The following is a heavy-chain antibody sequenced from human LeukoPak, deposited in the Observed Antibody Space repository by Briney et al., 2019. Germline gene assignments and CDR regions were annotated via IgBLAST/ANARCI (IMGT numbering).Heavy chain of an antibody. J-gene: IGHJ5*02. CDR1: GFTFSTYE. CDR2: ISTSGDTI. D-gene: IGHD6-19*01. V-gene: IGHV3-48*03. Sequence: GGSLRLSCAASGFTFSTYEMNWVRQAPGKGLEWVPYISTSGDTIYYADSVKGRFTISRDNAKNSLYLQMSSLRDEDTALYYCAGVAYSSGWYWFDPWGQGTLVTVSS. CDR3: AGVAYSSGWYWFDP.